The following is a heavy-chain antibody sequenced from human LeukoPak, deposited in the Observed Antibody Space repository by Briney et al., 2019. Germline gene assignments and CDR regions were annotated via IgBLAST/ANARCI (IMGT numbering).Heavy chain of an antibody. V-gene: IGHV1-58*02. Sequence: ASVKVSCKTSGFTFTTSAIQWVRQARGQHLEWIGWIVVGSGHTNYAQKFQERVTFTRDMSTSTAYMELGSLRSEDTAVYYCAAESPYVWGSYRPYYYMDVWGKGTTVTVSS. CDR2: IVVGSGHT. D-gene: IGHD3-16*02. CDR1: GFTFTTSA. CDR3: AAESPYVWGSYRPYYYMDV. J-gene: IGHJ6*03.